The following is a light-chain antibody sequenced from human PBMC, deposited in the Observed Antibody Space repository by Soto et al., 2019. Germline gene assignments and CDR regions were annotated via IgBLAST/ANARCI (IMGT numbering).Light chain of an antibody. CDR2: EVS. Sequence: QSVLTQPASVSGSPGQSIAISCSGTSSDVGNNNHVCWYQQNAGKAPKLMIFEVSNRPSGVSDRFSGSKSGNTASLTISGLQAEDEADYYCSSYTSSNTWVFGGGTKVTVL. CDR1: SSDVGNNNH. CDR3: SSYTSSNTWV. J-gene: IGLJ3*02. V-gene: IGLV2-14*01.